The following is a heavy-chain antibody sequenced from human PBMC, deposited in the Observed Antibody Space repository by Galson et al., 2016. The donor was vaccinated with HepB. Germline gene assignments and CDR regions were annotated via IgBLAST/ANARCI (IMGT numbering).Heavy chain of an antibody. V-gene: IGHV3-7*03. Sequence: SLRLSCAAAGFNFYGYWMSWVRQAPGRGLEWVANIREDGSEIYYMESVKGRFTISRDNAKSTLTLQLNILPAEDTAVYYCARGIMAAHWGMDVWGQGTTVIVSS. CDR2: IREDGSEI. D-gene: IGHD3-16*01. J-gene: IGHJ6*02. CDR1: GFNFYGYW. CDR3: ARGIMAAHWGMDV.